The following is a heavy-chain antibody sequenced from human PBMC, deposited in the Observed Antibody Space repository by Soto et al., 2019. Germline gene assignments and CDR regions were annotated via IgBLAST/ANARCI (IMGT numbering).Heavy chain of an antibody. CDR1: GGSISSYY. CDR3: ARGTLCEEAGTCGWFDT. CDR2: TYYSGST. Sequence: PSETLSLTCTVSGGSISSYYWSWIRQPPGKGLEWIGYTYYSGSTNYNPSLKSRVTISVDTSKNQFSLKLSSVTAAATAVYYCARGTLCEEAGTCGWFDTWGQGTLVTVSS. D-gene: IGHD6-13*01. J-gene: IGHJ5*02. V-gene: IGHV4-59*01.